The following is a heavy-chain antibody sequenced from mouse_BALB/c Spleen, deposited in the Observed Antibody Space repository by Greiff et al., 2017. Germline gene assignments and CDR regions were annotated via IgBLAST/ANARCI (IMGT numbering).Heavy chain of an antibody. CDR2: IDPENGNT. J-gene: IGHJ2*01. Sequence: EVQVVESGAELVRPGALVKLSCKASGFNIKDYYMHWVKQRPEQGLEWIGWIDPENGNTIYDPKFQGKASITADTSSNTAYLQLSSLTSEDTAVYYCYYGSSHFDYWGQGTTLTVSS. CDR3: YYGSSHFDY. V-gene: IGHV14-1*02. D-gene: IGHD1-1*01. CDR1: GFNIKDYY.